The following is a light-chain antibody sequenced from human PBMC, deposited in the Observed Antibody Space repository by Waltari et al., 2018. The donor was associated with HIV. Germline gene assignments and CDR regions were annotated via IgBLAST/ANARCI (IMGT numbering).Light chain of an antibody. J-gene: IGKJ1*01. Sequence: DIEMPQCHSTLPAFLGIRASIACRASQSISSWLAWYQQKPGKGPKLLIYKASRLESGVPSRFSVSGSGTEFTLTISSLQPDDFATYYCQQYNSYSPTFGQGTKVEIK. CDR3: QQYNSYSPT. V-gene: IGKV1-5*03. CDR2: KAS. CDR1: QSISSW.